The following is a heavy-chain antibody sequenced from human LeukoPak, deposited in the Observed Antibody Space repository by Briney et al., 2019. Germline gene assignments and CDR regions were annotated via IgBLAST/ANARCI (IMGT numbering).Heavy chain of an antibody. J-gene: IGHJ4*02. V-gene: IGHV3-15*01. CDR2: IKSKTDGGTT. CDR1: GFTFSNAW. Sequence: PGGSLRLSCAASGFTFSNAWMSWVRQAPGKGLEWVGRIKSKTDGGTTDYAAPVKGRFTISRDDSKNTLYLQMNSLKTEDTAVYYCTTDQSVPSRVKLPAAMYDYWGQGTLVTVSS. CDR3: TTDQSVPSRVKLPAAMYDY. D-gene: IGHD2-2*01.